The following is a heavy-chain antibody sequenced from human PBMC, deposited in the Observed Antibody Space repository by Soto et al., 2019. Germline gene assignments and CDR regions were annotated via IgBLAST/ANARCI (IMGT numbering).Heavy chain of an antibody. CDR2: ISWNSGTL. V-gene: IGHV3-9*01. CDR3: AKGRTRPLELGSFGDNAFDV. CDR1: EFTFDNYA. Sequence: EVHLVESGGGLVQPGRSLRLSCAASEFTFDNYAMHWVHQAPGKGLEWVSGISWNSGTLVYADSVKGRFTISRDNAKNSLFLQMNSLRPEDTALYFCAKGRTRPLELGSFGDNAFDVWGQGTMVTVSS. J-gene: IGHJ3*01. D-gene: IGHD3-10*01.